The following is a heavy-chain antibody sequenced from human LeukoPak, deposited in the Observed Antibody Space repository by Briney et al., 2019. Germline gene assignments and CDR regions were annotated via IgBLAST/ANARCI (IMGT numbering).Heavy chain of an antibody. CDR1: GFTFSSYS. D-gene: IGHD3-3*01. Sequence: GGSLRLSCAASGFTFSSYSMNWVRQTPGKGLEWVSYISPITSTKYYADSVEDRFTISRDDARNSLSLQMDSLRAEDTAVYYCARESDKHYDFWSGYLALDYWGQGTLVTVSS. J-gene: IGHJ4*02. V-gene: IGHV3-48*04. CDR3: ARESDKHYDFWSGYLALDY. CDR2: ISPITSTK.